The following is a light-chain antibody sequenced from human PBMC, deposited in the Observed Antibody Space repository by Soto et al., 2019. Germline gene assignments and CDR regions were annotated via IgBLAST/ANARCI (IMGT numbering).Light chain of an antibody. Sequence: DIPMTQSPSSLSASIGDRVTITCRASQTISTYLNWYQQQPGKAPKLLIYAASTLQSGVPSRFSGSGSGTDFTLTTSSLQPEDFAIYCCQQSYSSPWTFGQGTKVEIK. CDR3: QQSYSSPWT. V-gene: IGKV1-39*01. CDR1: QTISTY. CDR2: AAS. J-gene: IGKJ1*01.